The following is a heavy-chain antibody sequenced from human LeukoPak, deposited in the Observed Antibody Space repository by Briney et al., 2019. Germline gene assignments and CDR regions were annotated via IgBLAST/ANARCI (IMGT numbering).Heavy chain of an antibody. CDR1: GFTFSSYA. CDR2: ISGSGGST. J-gene: IGHJ1*01. V-gene: IGHV3-23*01. D-gene: IGHD3-10*01. Sequence: GGSLRLSCAASGFTFSSYAMSWVRRAPGKGLEWVSAISGSGGSTYYADSVRGRFTISRDNSKNTLYLQMNSLRAEDTAVYYCAKGEVRGPTQYFQHWGQGTLVTVSS. CDR3: AKGEVRGPTQYFQH.